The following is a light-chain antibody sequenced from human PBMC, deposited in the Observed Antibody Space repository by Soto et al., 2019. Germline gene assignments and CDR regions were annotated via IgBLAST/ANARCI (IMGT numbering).Light chain of an antibody. V-gene: IGLV2-14*03. CDR3: GSYTITSTLMI. CDR2: DVT. J-gene: IGLJ2*01. Sequence: QSALTQPASVSGSPGQSITISCSGTPSDIGAYNYVSWYQHRPGKAPEVIIYDVTNRPSGVSSRFSGSKSGTTASLTISGLQAEDEANYYCGSYTITSTLMIFGGGTQLTVL. CDR1: PSDIGAYNY.